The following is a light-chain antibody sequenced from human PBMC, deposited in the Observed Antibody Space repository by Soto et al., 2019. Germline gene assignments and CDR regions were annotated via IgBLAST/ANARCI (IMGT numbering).Light chain of an antibody. V-gene: IGLV2-11*01. CDR3: CSYADTYIHYV. CDR2: DVT. J-gene: IGLJ1*01. CDR1: SSNVGGYNY. Sequence: QSALTQPRSVSGSPGQSVTISCTGTSSNVGGYNYVSWYQQHPGKAPKLMISDVTNRPSGVPDRFSGSKSGNTASLTISGLQPEDEADYYCCSYADTYIHYVFGSGTKVTVL.